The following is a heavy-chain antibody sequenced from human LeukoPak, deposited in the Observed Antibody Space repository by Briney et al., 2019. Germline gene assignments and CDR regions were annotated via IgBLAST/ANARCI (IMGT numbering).Heavy chain of an antibody. CDR2: IKQDGSEE. CDR3: AGGARGYNWYFDL. CDR1: GFTFSSYG. V-gene: IGHV3-7*01. J-gene: IGHJ2*01. D-gene: IGHD3-16*01. Sequence: GGTLRLSCAASGFTFSSYGMRWVRQAPGKGLEWVANIKQDGSEEYYVDSMKGRFTISRDNAKHVLYLQINSLRVGDTAVYYCAGGARGYNWYFDLWGRDTLVTVSP.